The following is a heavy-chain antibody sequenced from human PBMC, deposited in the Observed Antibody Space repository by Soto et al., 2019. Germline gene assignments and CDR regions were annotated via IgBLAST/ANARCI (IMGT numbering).Heavy chain of an antibody. J-gene: IGHJ4*02. Sequence: GGSLRLSCAASGFSLSNYGMHWVRQAPGKGLEWVSVIWHDGSIQQYADSVKGRFTISRDNAKNTLYLQMNSLRAEDTAAYYCARGGEYSSYLFDYWGQGTLVTVSS. D-gene: IGHD6-6*01. CDR3: ARGGEYSSYLFDY. CDR1: GFSLSNYG. V-gene: IGHV3-33*01. CDR2: IWHDGSIQ.